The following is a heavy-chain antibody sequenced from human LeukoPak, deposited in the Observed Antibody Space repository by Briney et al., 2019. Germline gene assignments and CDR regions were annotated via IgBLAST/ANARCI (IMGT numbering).Heavy chain of an antibody. J-gene: IGHJ4*02. V-gene: IGHV3-48*04. Sequence: GGSLRLSCAASGFAFSTYSIDWVRQAPGKGLEWLSYISSSSSTIYYADSVKGRFTVSRDNAENLVYPQMNSLGAEDTAVYYCARVGRSDYTKDYWGQGTLVTVAS. CDR1: GFAFSTYS. CDR2: ISSSSSTI. D-gene: IGHD4-11*01. CDR3: ARVGRSDYTKDY.